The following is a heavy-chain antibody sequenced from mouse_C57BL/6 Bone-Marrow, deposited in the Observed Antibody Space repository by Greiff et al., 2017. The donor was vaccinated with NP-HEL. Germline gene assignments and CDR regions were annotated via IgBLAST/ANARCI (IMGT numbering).Heavy chain of an antibody. CDR1: GYTFTSYW. D-gene: IGHD1-1*01. J-gene: IGHJ4*01. V-gene: IGHV1-59*01. CDR3: ARSAFITTVVAD. Sequence: QVQLQQSGAELVRPGTSVKLSCKASGYTFTSYWMHWVKQRPGQGLEWIGVIDPSDSYTNYNQKFKGKATLTVDTSSSTAYMQLSSLTSEDSAVYYCARSAFITTVVADWGQGTSVTVSS. CDR2: IDPSDSYT.